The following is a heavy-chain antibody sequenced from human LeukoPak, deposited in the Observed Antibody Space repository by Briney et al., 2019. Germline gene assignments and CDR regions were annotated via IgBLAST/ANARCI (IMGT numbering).Heavy chain of an antibody. CDR3: TRGGSVTTGPIDH. V-gene: IGHV3-48*03. J-gene: IGHJ4*02. Sequence: GGSLRLPCAASGFMFVTYEMTWVRQAPGGGLEWIAYISSSGKTIYYADSVRGRFTVARDNARSSLYLDMNSLRVEDTAFYFCTRGGSVTTGPIDHWGQGTLVTVSS. CDR2: ISSSGKTI. CDR1: GFMFVTYE. D-gene: IGHD1-1*01.